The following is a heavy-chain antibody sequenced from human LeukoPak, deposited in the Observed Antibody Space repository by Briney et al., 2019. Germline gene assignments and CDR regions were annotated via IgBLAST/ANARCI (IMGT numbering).Heavy chain of an antibody. CDR3: ARDRIAAAGMEASDI. CDR2: IYYSGST. D-gene: IGHD6-13*01. Sequence: SETLSLTCTVSDGSISSYYWSWIRQPPGKGLEWIGYIYYSGSTNYNPSLKSRVTISVDTSKNQFSLQLSSVTAADTAVYYCARDRIAAAGMEASDIWGQGTMVTVSS. CDR1: DGSISSYY. V-gene: IGHV4-59*01. J-gene: IGHJ3*02.